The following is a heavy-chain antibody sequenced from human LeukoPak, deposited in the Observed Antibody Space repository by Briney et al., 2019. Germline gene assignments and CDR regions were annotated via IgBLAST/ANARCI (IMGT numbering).Heavy chain of an antibody. CDR1: GYTFTGYY. Sequence: ASVKVSCKASGYTFTGYYMHWVRQAPGQGLEWMGWINPNSGGTNYAQKFQGRVTMTRDTSISTAYMELSRLRSDDTAVYYCAIGYYDFWSGYEGDYYGMDVWGQGTTVTVSS. CDR2: INPNSGGT. D-gene: IGHD3-3*01. CDR3: AIGYYDFWSGYEGDYYGMDV. V-gene: IGHV1-2*02. J-gene: IGHJ6*02.